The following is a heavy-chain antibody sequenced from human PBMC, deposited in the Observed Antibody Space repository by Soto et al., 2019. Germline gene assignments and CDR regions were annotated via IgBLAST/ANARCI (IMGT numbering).Heavy chain of an antibody. CDR2: IYYSGST. J-gene: IGHJ6*02. CDR3: ARWGGAAENYYYGMDV. Sequence: QVQLQESGPGLVKPSETLSLTCTVSGGSISSYYWSWIRQPPGKGLEWIGYIYYSGSTNYNPSLKSQVTISVDTSKNQFSLKLSSVTAADTAVYYCARWGGAAENYYYGMDVWGQGTTVTVSS. V-gene: IGHV4-59*08. D-gene: IGHD6-13*01. CDR1: GGSISSYY.